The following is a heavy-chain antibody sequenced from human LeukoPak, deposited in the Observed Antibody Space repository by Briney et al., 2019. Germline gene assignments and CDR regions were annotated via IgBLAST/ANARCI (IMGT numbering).Heavy chain of an antibody. Sequence: GGSLRLSCAVSGLIFNVSAIHWVRQASGKGLEWVGRIRIKPNAYATAYTAAVKGRFTMSRDDSMNTAYLEMNSLKIEDMAVYYCTRPRTHNWNYKDHWGQGTLVTVSS. CDR1: GLIFNVSA. CDR3: TRPRTHNWNYKDH. D-gene: IGHD1-7*01. CDR2: IRIKPNAYAT. J-gene: IGHJ4*02. V-gene: IGHV3-73*01.